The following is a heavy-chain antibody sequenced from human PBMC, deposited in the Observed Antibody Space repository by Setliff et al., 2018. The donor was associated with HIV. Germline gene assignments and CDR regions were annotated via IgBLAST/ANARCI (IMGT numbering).Heavy chain of an antibody. CDR2: IYYSGST. CDR3: ARVVPREVAPGGFDI. J-gene: IGHJ3*02. D-gene: IGHD5-12*01. Sequence: SETLSLTCAVSGYSVSSGYYWGWIRQPPGKGLEWIASIYYSGSTYYAPSLKSRITISVDTSKNQFSLKLTSVTAADTAVYFCARVVPREVAPGGFDIWGQGTMGTVSS. V-gene: IGHV4-38-2*01. CDR1: GYSVSSGYY.